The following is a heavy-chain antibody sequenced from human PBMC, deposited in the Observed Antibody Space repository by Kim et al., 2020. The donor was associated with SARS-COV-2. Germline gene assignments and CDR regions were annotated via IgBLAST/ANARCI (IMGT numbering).Heavy chain of an antibody. CDR1: GFTFSNYA. D-gene: IGHD1-26*01. J-gene: IGHJ4*02. CDR3: ARHIVGVAVFDC. Sequence: GGSLRLSCAASGFTFSNYAMSWVRQAPGKGLEWVSAITASGDGAYYAASVKGRFSISRDNSKSMVYLQMDSLGAEATAVYYCARHIVGVAVFDCWGQGTLVTVSS. V-gene: IGHV3-23*01. CDR2: ITASGDGA.